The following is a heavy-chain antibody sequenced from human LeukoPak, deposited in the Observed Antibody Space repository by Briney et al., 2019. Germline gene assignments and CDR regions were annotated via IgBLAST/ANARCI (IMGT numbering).Heavy chain of an antibody. V-gene: IGHV4-38-2*02. J-gene: IGHJ4*02. Sequence: PSETLSLTCTVSGYSISSGYYWGWIRQPPGKGLEWIGSIYHSGSTYYNPSLKSRVTISVDTSKNQFSLKLSSVTAADTAVYYCAREVGSGYGYNDYWGQGTLVTVSS. CDR1: GYSISSGYY. D-gene: IGHD5-18*01. CDR2: IYHSGST. CDR3: AREVGSGYGYNDY.